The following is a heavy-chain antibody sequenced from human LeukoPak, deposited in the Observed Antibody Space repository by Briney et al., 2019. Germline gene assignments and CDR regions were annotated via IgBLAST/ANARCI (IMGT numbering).Heavy chain of an antibody. V-gene: IGHV3-48*02. J-gene: IGHJ4*02. CDR2: ISGGSDAI. D-gene: IGHD3/OR15-3a*01. Sequence: GGSLRLSCAASGFTFSSYGMHWVRQAPGKGLEWVSYISGGSDAIYYADSVKGRFTISRDNAKNSLYLQMNSLRDEDTAVYYCARDWTYSFDSWGQGTLVTVSS. CDR1: GFTFSSYG. CDR3: ARDWTYSFDS.